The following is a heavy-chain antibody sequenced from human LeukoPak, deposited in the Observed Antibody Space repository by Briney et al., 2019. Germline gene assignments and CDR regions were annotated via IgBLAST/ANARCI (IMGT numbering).Heavy chain of an antibody. CDR2: IYHSGST. CDR1: GGSISSGGYS. J-gene: IGHJ4*02. V-gene: IGHV4-30-2*01. Sequence: SQTLSLTCAVSGGSISSGGYSWSWIRQPPGKGLEWIGYIYHSGSTYYNPSLKSRVTISVDRSKNQFSLKLSSVTAADTAVYYCARGRGFGELLSAYYFDYWGQGTLVTVSS. D-gene: IGHD3-10*01. CDR3: ARGRGFGELLSAYYFDY.